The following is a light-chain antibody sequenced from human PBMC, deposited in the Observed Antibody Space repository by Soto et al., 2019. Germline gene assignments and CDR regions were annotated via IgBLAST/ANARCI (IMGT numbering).Light chain of an antibody. Sequence: QSVLTHPPSASWSPGQSVTISCTGTRNDIGAYEFVSWYQHHPGKAPKLIIYEVVQRPSGVPDRFSGSKSGNTASLTVSGLQAADEADYYCKSYAGSNTYVFGTGTKVTVL. CDR2: EVV. J-gene: IGLJ1*01. CDR3: KSYAGSNTYV. V-gene: IGLV2-8*01. CDR1: RNDIGAYEF.